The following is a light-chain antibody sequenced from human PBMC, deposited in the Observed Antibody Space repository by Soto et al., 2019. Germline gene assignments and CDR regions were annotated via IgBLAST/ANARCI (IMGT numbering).Light chain of an antibody. J-gene: IGKJ1*01. V-gene: IGKV1-39*01. Sequence: DIQMTQSPSYLSASVEDRIIITCRASQSISNHLNWYQQKPGKAPKXLIFAASSLQSGVPSRFSGSRSGPDLTLTISSLQPEDGETYYCQQSYSSPPTFGQGTKGDIK. CDR1: QSISNH. CDR3: QQSYSSPPT. CDR2: AAS.